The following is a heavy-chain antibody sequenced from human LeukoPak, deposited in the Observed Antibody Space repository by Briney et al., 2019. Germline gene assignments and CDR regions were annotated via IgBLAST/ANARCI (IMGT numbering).Heavy chain of an antibody. V-gene: IGHV4-59*12. CDR3: ARVRLGSGWYNYFDY. CDR1: GGSISSYY. CDR2: IYYSGST. D-gene: IGHD6-19*01. Sequence: SETLSLTCTVSGGSISSYYWSWIRQPPGKGLEWIGYIYYSGSTNCNPSLKSRVTMSIDTSQNQLSLKLSSVTAADTAVYYCARVRLGSGWYNYFDYWGQGTLVTVSS. J-gene: IGHJ4*02.